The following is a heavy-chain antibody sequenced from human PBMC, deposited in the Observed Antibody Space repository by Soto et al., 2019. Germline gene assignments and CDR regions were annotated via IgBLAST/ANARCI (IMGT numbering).Heavy chain of an antibody. J-gene: IGHJ6*02. V-gene: IGHV3-23*01. Sequence: GGSLRLSCAASGFTFSSYAMSWVRQAPGKGLEWVSAISGSGGSTYYADSVKGRFTISRDNSKNTLYLQMNSLRAEDTAVYYCAKAVDGFFGVVISSYGMDVWGQGTTVTVSS. CDR2: ISGSGGST. CDR1: GFTFSSYA. D-gene: IGHD3-3*01. CDR3: AKAVDGFFGVVISSYGMDV.